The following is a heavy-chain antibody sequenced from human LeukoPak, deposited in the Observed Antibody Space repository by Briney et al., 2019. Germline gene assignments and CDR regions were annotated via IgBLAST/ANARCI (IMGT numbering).Heavy chain of an antibody. J-gene: IGHJ6*02. Sequence: ASVKVSCKASGYTFTSYHMHWVRQAPGQGLEWMGILNPSGGSTSYAQKFQGRATLTRATSTSTVYMELSSLRSEDTAVYYCASVYNYGMDVWGQGTTVIVSS. CDR2: LNPSGGST. CDR3: ASVYNYGMDV. CDR1: GYTFTSYH. V-gene: IGHV1-46*01.